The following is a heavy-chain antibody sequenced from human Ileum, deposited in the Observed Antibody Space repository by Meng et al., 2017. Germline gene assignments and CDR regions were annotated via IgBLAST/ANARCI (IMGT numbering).Heavy chain of an antibody. Sequence: QVHLQELGPGLVQPSETLSLTCSVSGASISSGNWWSWVRQSPGKGLEWIGEMYHSGTTNYNPSLKSRVTISLDTSKNQLSLKLTSVTAADTAVYYCARHIGVPGTRGFDYWGQGTLVTVSS. J-gene: IGHJ4*02. V-gene: IGHV4-4*02. CDR2: MYHSGTT. D-gene: IGHD6-19*01. CDR3: ARHIGVPGTRGFDY. CDR1: GASISSGNW.